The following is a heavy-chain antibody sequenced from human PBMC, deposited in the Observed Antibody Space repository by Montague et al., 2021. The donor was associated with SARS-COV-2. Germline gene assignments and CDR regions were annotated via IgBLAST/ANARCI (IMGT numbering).Heavy chain of an antibody. CDR3: ARGLPVTTLFYYFGMDV. V-gene: IGHV4-34*01. D-gene: IGHD4-11*01. Sequence: SKTLSLTCAVYGGSFSGNYWSWIRQPPGKGLEWIGEINHYGSTNXNPSLKSRVTMSVDTSKNQFSLKLSSVTAADTAVYYCARGLPVTTLFYYFGMDVWGQGTTVTVSS. CDR1: GGSFSGNY. J-gene: IGHJ6*02. CDR2: INHYGST.